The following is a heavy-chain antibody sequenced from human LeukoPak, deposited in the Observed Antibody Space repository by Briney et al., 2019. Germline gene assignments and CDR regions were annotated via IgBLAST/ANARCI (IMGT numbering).Heavy chain of an antibody. Sequence: SETLSLTCTVSGGSINSFYWSWIRQPPGKGLEWMGYIYYSGSTNYNPSLKSRVTISVDTSTNQFSLKLSSVTAADTAVYYCAREERGGYFDYWGQGTLVTVSS. J-gene: IGHJ4*02. CDR3: AREERGGYFDY. V-gene: IGHV4-59*01. CDR1: GGSINSFY. CDR2: IYYSGST. D-gene: IGHD4-23*01.